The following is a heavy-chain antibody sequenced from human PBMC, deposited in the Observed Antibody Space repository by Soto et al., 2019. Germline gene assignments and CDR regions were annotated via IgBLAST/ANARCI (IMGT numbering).Heavy chain of an antibody. Sequence: EVQLVESGGGLVQPGGYLRLSCAASGFTVSTYWMHWVRQDPGKGLMWVSRISPDGSTTTYADPVRGRFTISRDTAENTLYLQMNSLRVEDTAVYYCAKDRVPYSDYGRYFDLWGRGTLVTVSS. CDR3: AKDRVPYSDYGRYFDL. D-gene: IGHD4-17*01. CDR1: GFTVSTYW. J-gene: IGHJ2*01. CDR2: ISPDGSTT. V-gene: IGHV3-74*01.